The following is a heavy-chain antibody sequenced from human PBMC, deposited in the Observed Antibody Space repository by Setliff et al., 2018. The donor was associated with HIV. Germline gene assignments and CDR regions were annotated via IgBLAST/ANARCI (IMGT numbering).Heavy chain of an antibody. Sequence: ASVKVSCKASGYTFTDYYVHWVRQAPGRGLEWMGWINPSSGGTNYAQTFQGRVTMTRDTSITTAYLDLTSLRSDDTAVYYCASGDYFGSQSPRGFYFDYWGQGTLVTVSS. D-gene: IGHD3-10*01. CDR3: ASGDYFGSQSPRGFYFDY. CDR1: GYTFTDYY. J-gene: IGHJ4*02. CDR2: INPSSGGT. V-gene: IGHV1-2*02.